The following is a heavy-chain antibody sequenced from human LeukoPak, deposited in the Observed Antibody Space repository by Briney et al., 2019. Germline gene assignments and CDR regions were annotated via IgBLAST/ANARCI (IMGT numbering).Heavy chain of an antibody. J-gene: IGHJ4*02. CDR1: GFTFSSYA. CDR3: GKDGMYYYDSSGYHHLDY. CDR2: ISYDGSNK. V-gene: IGHV3-30*04. D-gene: IGHD3-22*01. Sequence: GGSLRLSCAASGFTFSSYAMHWVRQAPGKGLEWEAFISYDGSNKYYADSVKGRFTISRDNSKNTVYLQMNSLRAEDTAVYYCGKDGMYYYDSSGYHHLDYWGQGTLVTVSS.